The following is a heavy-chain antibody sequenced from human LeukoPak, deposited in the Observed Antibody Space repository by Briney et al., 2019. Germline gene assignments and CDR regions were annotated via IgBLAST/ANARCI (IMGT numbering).Heavy chain of an antibody. CDR1: GGSFSGYY. Sequence: SETLSLTCAVYGGSFSGYYWSWIRQPPGKGLEWIGEINHSGSTNYNPSLKSRVTISVHMSKNQFSLRLSSVTAADTAVYYCADNFHMDVWGKGTTVTISS. D-gene: IGHD5-24*01. J-gene: IGHJ6*03. CDR2: INHSGST. V-gene: IGHV4-34*01. CDR3: ADNFHMDV.